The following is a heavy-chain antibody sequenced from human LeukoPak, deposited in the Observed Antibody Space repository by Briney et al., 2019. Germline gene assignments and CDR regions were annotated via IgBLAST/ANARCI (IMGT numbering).Heavy chain of an antibody. J-gene: IGHJ4*02. D-gene: IGHD1-26*01. CDR1: GGSISSYY. CDR3: ARDSGSYPGSFDY. CDR2: IYYSGST. Sequence: SETLSLTCTVSGGSISSYYWSWIRQPPGKGLEWIGYIYYSGSTNYNPSLKSRVTISVDTPKNQFSLKLSSVTAADTAVYYCARDSGSYPGSFDYWGQGTLVTVSS. V-gene: IGHV4-59*01.